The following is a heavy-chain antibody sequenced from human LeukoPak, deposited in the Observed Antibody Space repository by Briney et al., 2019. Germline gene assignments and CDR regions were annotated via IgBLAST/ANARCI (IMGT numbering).Heavy chain of an antibody. Sequence: SETLSLTCTVSGDSISSSSYYWGWIRQPPGKGLEWIGSIYYSGSTYYNPSLKSRVTISVDTSKNQFSLKLSSVTAADTAVYYCASRRVYYDSSGYYDAFDIWGQGTMVTVSS. J-gene: IGHJ3*02. D-gene: IGHD3-22*01. CDR2: IYYSGST. CDR1: GDSISSSSYY. CDR3: ASRRVYYDSSGYYDAFDI. V-gene: IGHV4-39*01.